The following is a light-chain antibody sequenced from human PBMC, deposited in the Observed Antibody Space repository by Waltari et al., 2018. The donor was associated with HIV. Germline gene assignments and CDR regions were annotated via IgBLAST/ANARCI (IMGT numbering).Light chain of an antibody. J-gene: IGLJ2*01. CDR1: STDVPTYNY. Sequence: QSALTQPPSASGSPGQSVTISCTGTSTDVPTYNYVSWYQQHPGEAPKTLIYEVNKRPSGVAERFCGSKSGNTASLTVSGLQADDGADYYCTSYEGKNSLVFGGGTKLTVL. V-gene: IGLV2-8*01. CDR2: EVN. CDR3: TSYEGKNSLV.